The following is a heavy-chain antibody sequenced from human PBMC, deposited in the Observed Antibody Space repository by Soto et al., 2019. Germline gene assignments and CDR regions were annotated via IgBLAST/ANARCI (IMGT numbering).Heavy chain of an antibody. Sequence: ASVKVSCKASGYTFTSYGISWVRQAPGQGLEWMGWISAYNGNTNYAQKLQGRVTMTTDTSTSTAYMELRSLRSDDTAVYYCASGILGYCSGGSCYSVNDAFDIWGQGTMVTVSS. J-gene: IGHJ3*02. CDR3: ASGILGYCSGGSCYSVNDAFDI. CDR1: GYTFTSYG. CDR2: ISAYNGNT. D-gene: IGHD2-15*01. V-gene: IGHV1-18*01.